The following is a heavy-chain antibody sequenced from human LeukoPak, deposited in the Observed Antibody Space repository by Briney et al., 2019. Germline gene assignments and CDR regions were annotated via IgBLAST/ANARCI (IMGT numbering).Heavy chain of an antibody. V-gene: IGHV3-23*01. J-gene: IGHJ6*03. CDR1: GFTFSSQG. D-gene: IGHD6-6*01. Sequence: GGTLRLSCAASGFTFSSQGMSWVRQAPGKGLEWVSAISGSGGSTYYADSVKGRFTISRDTSENTLYLQMNSLRAEDTAVYYCARDLAARPYSYYMDVWGKGTTVTVSS. CDR3: ARDLAARPYSYYMDV. CDR2: ISGSGGST.